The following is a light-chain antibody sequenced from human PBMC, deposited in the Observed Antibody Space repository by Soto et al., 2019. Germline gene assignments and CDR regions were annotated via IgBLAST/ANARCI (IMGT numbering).Light chain of an antibody. CDR3: SSYAGSNNLV. V-gene: IGLV2-8*01. Sequence: QSALTQPPSASGSIGQSVTISCTGISSDVAIYNYVSWFQQHPGKVPKLIIYEVTKRPSGVPDRFSGSKSGSTASLTVSGLQAEDEADYYCSSYAGSNNLVFGGGTKLTVL. CDR1: SSDVAIYNY. J-gene: IGLJ3*02. CDR2: EVT.